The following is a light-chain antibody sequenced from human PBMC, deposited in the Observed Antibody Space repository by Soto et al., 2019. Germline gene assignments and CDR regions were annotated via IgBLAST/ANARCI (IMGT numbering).Light chain of an antibody. CDR1: QSVLYSSNNKNY. CDR3: QQYYSTPQT. V-gene: IGKV4-1*01. CDR2: WAS. J-gene: IGKJ1*01. Sequence: DLLLTPSPYSLSVSLGARATINCKSSQSVLYSSNNKNYLAWYQQKPGQPPKLLIYWASTRESGVPDRFSGSGSGTDFTLTISSLQAEDVAVYYCQQYYSTPQTFGQGTKVDNK.